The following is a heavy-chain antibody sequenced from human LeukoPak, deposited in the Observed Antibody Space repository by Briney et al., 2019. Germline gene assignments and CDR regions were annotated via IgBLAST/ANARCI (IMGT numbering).Heavy chain of an antibody. CDR1: GSTVTY. Sequence: GGSLRLSCAASGSTVTYITWVSQAPGKGLEWLSVFYAGCTTYYADSVKGRYTMSRDNSKNTLFLQMESLRADDTAVYYCARGGRSASGTYYHAFDSWGQGTLVTVSS. CDR2: FYAGCTT. V-gene: IGHV3-53*01. J-gene: IGHJ4*02. CDR3: ARGGRSASGTYYHAFDS. D-gene: IGHD3-10*01.